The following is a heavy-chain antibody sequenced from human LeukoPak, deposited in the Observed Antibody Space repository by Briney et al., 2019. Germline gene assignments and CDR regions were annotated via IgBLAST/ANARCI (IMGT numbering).Heavy chain of an antibody. CDR1: GFTFSTYW. CDR3: ARDADYYDSNGYHHYYFDY. J-gene: IGHJ4*02. D-gene: IGHD3-22*01. CDR2: INSDGSTT. Sequence: GGSLRLSCAVSGFTFSTYWIHWARQAPGKGLVWVSRINSDGSTTNYADSVKGRFTISRDNAKNTLYLQMNSLRAEDTAVYYCARDADYYDSNGYHHYYFDYWGQGTLVTVSS. V-gene: IGHV3-74*01.